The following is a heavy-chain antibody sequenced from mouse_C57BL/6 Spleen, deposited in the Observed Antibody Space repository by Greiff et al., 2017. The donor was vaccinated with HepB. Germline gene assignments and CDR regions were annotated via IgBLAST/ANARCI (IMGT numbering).Heavy chain of an antibody. CDR3: ARGWLLRPTFDY. D-gene: IGHD2-3*01. Sequence: VQLQQSGAELVRPGASVKLSCKASGYTFTDYYINWVKQRPGQGLEWIARIYPGSGNTYYNEKFKGKATLTAEKSSSTAYMQLSSLTSEDSAVYFCARGWLLRPTFDYWGQGTTLTVSS. V-gene: IGHV1-76*01. CDR1: GYTFTDYY. CDR2: IYPGSGNT. J-gene: IGHJ2*01.